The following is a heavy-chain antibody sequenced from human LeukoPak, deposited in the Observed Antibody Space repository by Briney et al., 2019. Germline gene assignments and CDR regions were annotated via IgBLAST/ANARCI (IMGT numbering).Heavy chain of an antibody. Sequence: GSSVQVSCKASVYIFTTHYMHWIRQVPGQELEWMGWINANSGDTNYAQKFQGRITVTRDTSISTDYMDLRSRRSDDTAVYYCARNSPGDRFDYWGQGTLVTVSS. V-gene: IGHV1-2*02. CDR3: ARNSPGDRFDY. CDR2: INANSGDT. J-gene: IGHJ4*02. CDR1: VYIFTTHY. D-gene: IGHD2-2*01.